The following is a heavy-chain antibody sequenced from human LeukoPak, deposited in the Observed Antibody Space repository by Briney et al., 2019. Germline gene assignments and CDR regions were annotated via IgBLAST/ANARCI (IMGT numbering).Heavy chain of an antibody. D-gene: IGHD2/OR15-2a*01. CDR1: GGSIISYD. J-gene: IGHJ4*02. Sequence: SQSLSLTWTVSGGSIISYDWTWIRQPAGNSLELIGRIYSGGNTNYTPSLDSRVTLSVDTSKNQFSLKLPSLTAADTAVYYCESAHTSSCNGGPCPFFLDFWGQGTLVTVSS. V-gene: IGHV4-4*07. CDR3: ESAHTSSCNGGPCPFFLDF. CDR2: IYSGGNT.